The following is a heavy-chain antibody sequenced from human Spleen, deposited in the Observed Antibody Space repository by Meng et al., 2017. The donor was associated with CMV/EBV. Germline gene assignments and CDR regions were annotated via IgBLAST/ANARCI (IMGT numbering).Heavy chain of an antibody. Sequence: FNFSSYAMSWVRQAPGKGLEWVSAISGSGGSTYYADSVKGRLTISRDNSKNTLYLQMNSLRAEDTAVYYCAKDRESGSYPTGWFDPWGQGTLVTVSS. CDR1: FNFSSYA. D-gene: IGHD1-26*01. V-gene: IGHV3-23*01. CDR2: ISGSGGST. CDR3: AKDRESGSYPTGWFDP. J-gene: IGHJ5*02.